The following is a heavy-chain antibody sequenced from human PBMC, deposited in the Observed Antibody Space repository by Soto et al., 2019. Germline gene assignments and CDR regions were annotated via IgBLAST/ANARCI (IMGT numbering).Heavy chain of an antibody. Sequence: EVQLVESGGGLVQPGGSLRLSCAASGFTFSSYWMSWVRQAPGKGLEWVANIKQDGSEKYYVDSVKGRFTISRDNAKNSLYLQMNSLRAEDTAVYYCARDRKSVRGYSYGKFDYWGQGTLVTVSS. J-gene: IGHJ4*02. CDR3: ARDRKSVRGYSYGKFDY. CDR1: GFTFSSYW. V-gene: IGHV3-7*01. D-gene: IGHD5-18*01. CDR2: IKQDGSEK.